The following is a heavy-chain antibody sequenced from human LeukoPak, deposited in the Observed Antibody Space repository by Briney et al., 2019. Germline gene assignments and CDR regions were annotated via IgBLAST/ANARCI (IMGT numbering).Heavy chain of an antibody. Sequence: PSETLSLTCTVSGGSISSGSYYWSWIRQPAGKGLEWIGRIYTSGSTNYNPSLKSRVTISVDTSKNQFSLKLSSVTAADTAVYYCARSGTLIGFLEWLYGWFDPWGQGTLVTVSS. CDR1: GGSISSGSYY. CDR2: IYTSGST. V-gene: IGHV4-61*02. J-gene: IGHJ5*02. D-gene: IGHD3-3*01. CDR3: ARSGTLIGFLEWLYGWFDP.